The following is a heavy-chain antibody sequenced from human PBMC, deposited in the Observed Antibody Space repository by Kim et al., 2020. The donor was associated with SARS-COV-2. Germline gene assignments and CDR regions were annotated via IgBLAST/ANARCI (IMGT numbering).Heavy chain of an antibody. CDR3: ARMTTYLAAWFDP. J-gene: IGHJ5*02. Sequence: SETLSLTCTVSGGSISSSSYYWGWIRQPPGKGLEWIGSIYYSGSTYYNSSLKSRVTISVDTSKNQFSLKLSSVTAADTAVYYCARMTTYLAAWFDPWGQGTLVTVSS. CDR1: GGSISSSSYY. D-gene: IGHD4-17*01. CDR2: IYYSGST. V-gene: IGHV4-39*01.